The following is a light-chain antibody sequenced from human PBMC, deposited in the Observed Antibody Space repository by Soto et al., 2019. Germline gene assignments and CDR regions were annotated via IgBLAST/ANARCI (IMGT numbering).Light chain of an antibody. CDR3: ATWDDSLNAFV. Sequence: QSVLTQPPSVSGAPGQRVTISCTGSSSNIGAGYDVHWYQQLPGTAPKLLIYGNSNRPSGVPDRFSGSKSGTSASLAISGLHSEDEADYYCATWDDSLNAFVFGTGTKVTV. CDR2: GNS. CDR1: SSNIGAGYD. J-gene: IGLJ1*01. V-gene: IGLV1-40*01.